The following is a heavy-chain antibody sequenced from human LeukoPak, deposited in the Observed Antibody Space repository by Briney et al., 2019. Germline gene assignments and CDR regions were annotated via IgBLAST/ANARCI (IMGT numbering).Heavy chain of an antibody. V-gene: IGHV3-30*18. CDR3: AKGQLVDYGMDV. D-gene: IGHD6-6*01. J-gene: IGHJ6*02. CDR2: MSYDGGHK. CDR1: GFTVSSNY. Sequence: GVSLRLSCAASGFTVSSNYMSWVRQAPGKGLEWVAVMSYDGGHKYYADSVKGRFTISRDNSKNTLYLQMNSLRAEDTALYYCAKGQLVDYGMDVWGQGTTVTVSS.